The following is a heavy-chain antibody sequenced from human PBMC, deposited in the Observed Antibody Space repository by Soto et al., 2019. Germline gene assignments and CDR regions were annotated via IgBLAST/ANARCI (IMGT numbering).Heavy chain of an antibody. CDR3: ARQEVRDFWSGLDYYYYMDV. CDR1: GGSISSSSYY. D-gene: IGHD3-3*01. CDR2: IYYSGST. V-gene: IGHV4-39*01. Sequence: SETLSLTCTVSGGSISSSSYYWGWIRQPPGKGLEWIGSIYYSGSTYYNPSLKGRVTVSVDTSKNQFSLKLSSVTAADTAEYYCARQEVRDFWSGLDYYYYMDVWGKGTTVTVSS. J-gene: IGHJ6*03.